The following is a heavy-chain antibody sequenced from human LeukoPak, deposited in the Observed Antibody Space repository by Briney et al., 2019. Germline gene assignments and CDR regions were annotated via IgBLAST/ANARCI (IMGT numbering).Heavy chain of an antibody. CDR3: ARDREGVRATWDYYYMDV. CDR1: GYTFTSYG. CDR2: ISAYNGNT. Sequence: ASVKVSCKASGYTFTSYGISWVRQAPGQGLEWMGWISAYNGNTNYAQKFQGRVTITADKSTSTAYMELSSLRSEDTAVYYCARDREGVRATWDYYYMDVWGKGTTVTVSS. J-gene: IGHJ6*03. V-gene: IGHV1-18*01. D-gene: IGHD3-10*01.